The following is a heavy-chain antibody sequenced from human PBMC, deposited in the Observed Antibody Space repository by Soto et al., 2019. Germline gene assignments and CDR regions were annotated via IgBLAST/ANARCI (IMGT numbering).Heavy chain of an antibody. CDR1: GFTFCSYG. J-gene: IGHJ6*02. V-gene: IGHV3-30*18. D-gene: IGHD3-10*01. Sequence: QVQLVESGGGVVQPGRSLRLSCAASGFTFCSYGMHWVRQAPGKGLEWVAVISYDGSNKYYADSVKGRFTISRDNSKNTLYLKMNSLKDEETAVYYCAKGAPYGSGAPPPPRHYYYGMDVWGQGTTVTVSS. CDR3: AKGAPYGSGAPPPPRHYYYGMDV. CDR2: ISYDGSNK.